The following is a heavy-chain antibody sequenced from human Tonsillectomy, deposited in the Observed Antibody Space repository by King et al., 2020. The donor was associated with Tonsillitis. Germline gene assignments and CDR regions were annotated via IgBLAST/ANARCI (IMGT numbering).Heavy chain of an antibody. CDR2: MYYSGST. V-gene: IGHV4-59*08. Sequence: VQLQESGPGLVKPSETLSLTCTVSGGSISSYFWSWIRQPPGKGLECIGYMYYSGSTNYNPSLKNRVTISIDTSKNQFSLKVSSVTAADTAVYYCARLAGGNSANAFDIWGQGTMVTVSS. CDR1: GGSISSYF. D-gene: IGHD4-23*01. J-gene: IGHJ3*02. CDR3: ARLAGGNSANAFDI.